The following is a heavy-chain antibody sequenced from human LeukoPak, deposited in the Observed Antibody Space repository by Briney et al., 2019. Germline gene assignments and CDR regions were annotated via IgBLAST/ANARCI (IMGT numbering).Heavy chain of an antibody. CDR1: GGSISSYY. J-gene: IGHJ4*02. D-gene: IGHD2-2*01. CDR3: ARWYCSRGTCYYLDY. CDR2: IYYNGRT. Sequence: PSETLSLTCTVSGGSISSYYWSWLRQSPGRGLEYIGHIYYNGRTDYNPSLKSRVTISVDTSKNQFSLKLNSVTAADTAWYFCARWYCSRGTCYYLDYWGQGTRVIVSS. V-gene: IGHV4-59*01.